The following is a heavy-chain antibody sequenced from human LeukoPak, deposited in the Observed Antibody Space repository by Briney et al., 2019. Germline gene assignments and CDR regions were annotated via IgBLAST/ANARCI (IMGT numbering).Heavy chain of an antibody. CDR1: GYIFTTYF. V-gene: IGHV1-46*01. CDR2: INTRGGST. Sequence: ASVKVSCKASGYIFTTYFMHWLRQPPGQGPEWMGIINTRGGSTDYAQKFQERIIMTSDTSTKKLYMELNSLKTEDTADYFCSRVGATGATADDWGQGTLVTVSS. CDR3: SRVGATGATADD. D-gene: IGHD2-21*02. J-gene: IGHJ4*02.